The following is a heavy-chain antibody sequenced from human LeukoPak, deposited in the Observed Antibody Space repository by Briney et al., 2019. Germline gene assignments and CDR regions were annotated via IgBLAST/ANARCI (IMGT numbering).Heavy chain of an antibody. CDR2: INWNGGST. CDR1: GFTFDDYG. D-gene: IGHD6-13*01. V-gene: IGHV3-20*04. Sequence: GGSLRLSCAASGFTFDDYGMSWVRQAPGKGLEWVSGINWNGGSTGYADSVKGRFTISRDNAKNSLYLQMNSLRAEDTALYYCAREGWDEQQLDRDKYYYYYYMDVWGKGTTVTVSS. J-gene: IGHJ6*03. CDR3: AREGWDEQQLDRDKYYYYYYMDV.